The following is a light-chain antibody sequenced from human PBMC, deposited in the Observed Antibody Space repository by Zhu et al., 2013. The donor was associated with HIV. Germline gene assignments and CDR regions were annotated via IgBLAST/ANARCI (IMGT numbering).Light chain of an antibody. CDR1: QGIANY. J-gene: IGKJ3*01. V-gene: IGKV1-9*01. CDR3: QHVNDNPA. CDR2: AAS. Sequence: DIQLAQSPSFLSASVGDRVSITCRASQGIANYVAWYQQKPGKAPKFLIYAASSLQTGVPLRFGGRGSGTAFTLTISGLRPEDFATYYCQHVNDNPAFGPGTTVDV.